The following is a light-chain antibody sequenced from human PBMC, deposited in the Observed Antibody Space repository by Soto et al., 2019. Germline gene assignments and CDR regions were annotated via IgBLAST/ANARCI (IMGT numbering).Light chain of an antibody. V-gene: IGKV3-20*01. J-gene: IGKJ1*01. Sequence: EIVLTQSPGTLSLSPGERPTLSCRASRSVSSDYLAWYQQKPGRAPRLLIYGASSRATGIPDRFTGSGSGTDFTLTISRLEPEDFAVYYCQQYGRSPWTFGQGTKVDIK. CDR3: QQYGRSPWT. CDR1: RSVSSDY. CDR2: GAS.